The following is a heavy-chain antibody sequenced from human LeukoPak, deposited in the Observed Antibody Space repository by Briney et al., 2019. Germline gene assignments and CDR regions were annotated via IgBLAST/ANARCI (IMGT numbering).Heavy chain of an antibody. D-gene: IGHD3-9*01. V-gene: IGHV1-2*02. J-gene: IGHJ6*03. Sequence: GASVKVSCKASGYTFTGYYMHWVRQAPGQGLEWMGWINPNSGGTNYAQKFQGRVTMTRDTSISTAYMELSRLRSDDTAVYYCARDPQVLRYFDWPYYYYYYYMDVWGKGTTVTVSS. CDR1: GYTFTGYY. CDR2: INPNSGGT. CDR3: ARDPQVLRYFDWPYYYYYYYMDV.